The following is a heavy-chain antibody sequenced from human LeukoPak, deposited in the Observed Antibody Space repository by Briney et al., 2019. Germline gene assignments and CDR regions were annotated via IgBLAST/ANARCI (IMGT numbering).Heavy chain of an antibody. Sequence: GGSLRLSCAASGFXVSSNYISWVRQAPGKGLEWVSVIYSGGRTYYADSVKGRFNISRDNSKNTLYLQMNSLRAADTAVYYCTREVDSGSYWGQGTLVTVSS. CDR2: IYSGGRT. V-gene: IGHV3-66*01. CDR1: GFXVSSNY. D-gene: IGHD1-26*01. CDR3: TREVDSGSY. J-gene: IGHJ4*02.